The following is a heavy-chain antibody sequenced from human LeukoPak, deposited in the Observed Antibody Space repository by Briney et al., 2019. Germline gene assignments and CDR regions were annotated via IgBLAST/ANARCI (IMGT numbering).Heavy chain of an antibody. CDR2: INTDGSST. CDR1: GFTFSSYW. J-gene: IGHJ4*02. Sequence: PGGSLRLSCAASGFTFSSYWMHWVRQAPGKGLVWVSRINTDGSSTSYADSVKGRFTISRDNAKNTLYLQMNSLRAEDTAVYYCTNNDFDWPFSGYWGQGTLVTVSS. D-gene: IGHD3-9*01. V-gene: IGHV3-74*01. CDR3: TNNDFDWPFSGY.